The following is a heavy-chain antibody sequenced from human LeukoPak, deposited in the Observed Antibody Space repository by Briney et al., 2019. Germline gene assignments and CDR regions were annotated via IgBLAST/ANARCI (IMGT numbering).Heavy chain of an antibody. J-gene: IGHJ4*02. CDR1: GGSISSYY. CDR2: IYYSGST. Sequence: PSETLSLTCTVSGGSISSYYWSWIRQPPGKGLEWIGYIYYSGSTNYNPSLKSRVTISVHTSKNQFSLKLSSVTAADTAVYYCARITTQVGSSSDFDYWGQGTLVTVSS. D-gene: IGHD6-6*01. CDR3: ARITTQVGSSSDFDY. V-gene: IGHV4-59*01.